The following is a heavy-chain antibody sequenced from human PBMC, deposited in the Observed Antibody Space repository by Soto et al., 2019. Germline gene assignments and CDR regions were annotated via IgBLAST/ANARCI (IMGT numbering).Heavy chain of an antibody. CDR1: GYTFTSYG. CDR3: ARDRGAYDFWSGYPRGVFDY. V-gene: IGHV1-18*01. J-gene: IGHJ4*02. Sequence: QVQLVQSGAEVKKPGASVKVSCKASGYTFTSYGISWVRQAPGQGLEWMGWISAYNGNTNYAQKLQGRVTMTTDTSTSTAYMELRSLRSDDTAVYYCARDRGAYDFWSGYPRGVFDYWGQGTLVTVSS. D-gene: IGHD3-3*01. CDR2: ISAYNGNT.